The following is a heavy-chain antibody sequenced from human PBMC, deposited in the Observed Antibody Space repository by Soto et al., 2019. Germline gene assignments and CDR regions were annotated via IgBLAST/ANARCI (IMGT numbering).Heavy chain of an antibody. J-gene: IGHJ5*02. Sequence: PSETLSLTCSVSGGTISGYYWTWIRQPAGKGLEWIGRIYSSGNTKYNPSLQGRVTMSLDTSNNQFSLRLTSVTAADTAVYYCARGPRFSDWFDPWGQGTLVTVSS. D-gene: IGHD3-3*01. CDR3: ARGPRFSDWFDP. CDR2: IYSSGNT. CDR1: GGTISGYY. V-gene: IGHV4-4*07.